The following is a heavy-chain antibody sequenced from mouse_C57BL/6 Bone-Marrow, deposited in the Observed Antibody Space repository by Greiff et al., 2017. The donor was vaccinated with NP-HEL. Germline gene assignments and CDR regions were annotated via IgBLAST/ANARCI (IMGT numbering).Heavy chain of an antibody. CDR1: GYSITSGYY. Sequence: EVKLEESGPGLVKPSQSLSLTCSVTGYSITSGYYWNWIRQFPGNKLEWMGYISYDGSNNYNPSLKNRISITRDTSKNQFFLKLNSVTTEDTATYYCARLRDAWFAYWGQGTLVTVSA. J-gene: IGHJ3*01. D-gene: IGHD2-12*01. CDR2: ISYDGSN. CDR3: ARLRDAWFAY. V-gene: IGHV3-6*01.